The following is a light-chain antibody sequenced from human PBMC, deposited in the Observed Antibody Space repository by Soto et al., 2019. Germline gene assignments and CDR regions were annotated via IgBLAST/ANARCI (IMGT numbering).Light chain of an antibody. CDR2: GNS. CDR1: SSNIGAGYD. V-gene: IGLV1-40*01. CDR3: QSRGV. J-gene: IGLJ2*01. Sequence: QSVLTQPPSVSGAPGQRVTMSCTGSSSNIGAGYDVHWYQQLPGTAPKLLIYGNSNRPSGVPDRFSGSKSGTSASLAITGLQAEDEADYYCQSRGVFGGGTKLTVL.